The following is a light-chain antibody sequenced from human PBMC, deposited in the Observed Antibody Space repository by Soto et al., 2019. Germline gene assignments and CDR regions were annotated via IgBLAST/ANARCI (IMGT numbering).Light chain of an antibody. CDR3: SSYAGSNNLV. CDR1: SRDVGAYNY. V-gene: IGLV2-8*01. CDR2: EVS. J-gene: IGLJ3*02. Sequence: QPVLTQPPSASGSPGQSVTISCTGTSRDVGAYNYVSWYQQHPGKAPQLMIYEVSKRPSGVPDRFSGSKSGNTASLTVSGLQAEDEADYYCSSYAGSNNLVFGGGTKLTVL.